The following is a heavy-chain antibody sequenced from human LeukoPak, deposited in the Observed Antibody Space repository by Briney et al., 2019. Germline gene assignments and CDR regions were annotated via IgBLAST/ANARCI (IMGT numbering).Heavy chain of an antibody. CDR1: GYPFSVYE. D-gene: IGHD6-19*01. Sequence: PGGSLSLSCAVSGYPFSVYEMNWVRQAPGKGLEWVSNIGSSGAIRHYADSVKGRFSISRDNAENSLFLQMNNLRVEDTGIYYCALLAVASDFDYWGQGALVTVSS. V-gene: IGHV3-48*03. J-gene: IGHJ4*02. CDR3: ALLAVASDFDY. CDR2: IGSSGAIR.